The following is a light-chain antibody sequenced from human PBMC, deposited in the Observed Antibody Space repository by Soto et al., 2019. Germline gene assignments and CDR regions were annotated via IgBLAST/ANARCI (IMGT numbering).Light chain of an antibody. CDR2: KAS. V-gene: IGKV1-5*03. Sequence: DIVMTQSPDSLAVSLGERATISCRASQTISGWLAWYQQKPGKAPKLLIYKASTLKSGVPSRFSGSGSGTEFTLTISSLQPDDFATYYCQHYNSYSEAFGQGTKVDIK. CDR1: QTISGW. J-gene: IGKJ1*01. CDR3: QHYNSYSEA.